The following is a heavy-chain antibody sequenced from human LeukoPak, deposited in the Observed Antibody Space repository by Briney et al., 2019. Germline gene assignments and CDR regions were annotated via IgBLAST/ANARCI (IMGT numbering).Heavy chain of an antibody. CDR1: GFTFSSYA. CDR2: ISGSGGST. CDR3: AKAPAVVPAATYYYGMDV. V-gene: IGHV3-23*01. D-gene: IGHD2-2*01. J-gene: IGHJ6*04. Sequence: GGSLRLSRAASGFTFSSYAMSWVRQAPGKGLEWVSAISGSGGSTYYADSVKGRFTISRDNSKNTLYLQMNSLRAEDTAVYYCAKAPAVVPAATYYYGMDVWGKGTTVTVSS.